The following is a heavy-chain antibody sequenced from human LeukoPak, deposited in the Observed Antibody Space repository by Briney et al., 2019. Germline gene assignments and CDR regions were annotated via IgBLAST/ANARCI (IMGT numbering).Heavy chain of an antibody. V-gene: IGHV1-46*01. Sequence: ASVKVSCKASGYTFTSYYMHWVRQAPGLGLEWMGIINPSGGSPNYAQKFQGRVTVSKDTSTSTVYMELSSLRSEDTAVYYCARGYSPSIRTTGNDYWGQGTLVTVSS. CDR1: GYTFTSYY. CDR3: ARGYSPSIRTTGNDY. J-gene: IGHJ4*02. CDR2: INPSGGSP. D-gene: IGHD1-1*01.